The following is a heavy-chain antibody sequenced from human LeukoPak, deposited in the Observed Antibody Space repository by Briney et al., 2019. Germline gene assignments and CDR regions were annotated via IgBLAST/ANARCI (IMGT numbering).Heavy chain of an antibody. J-gene: IGHJ4*02. V-gene: IGHV4-59*08. D-gene: IGHD5-18*01. CDR2: IYYSGST. CDR3: ASLDPDTASVDY. CDR1: GGSISSYY. Sequence: SETLSLTCTVSGGSISSYYWSWIRQPPGKGLEWIGYIYYSGSTNYNPSLKSRVTISVDTSKNQFSLKLSSVTAADTAVYYCASLDPDTASVDYWGQGTLVTVSS.